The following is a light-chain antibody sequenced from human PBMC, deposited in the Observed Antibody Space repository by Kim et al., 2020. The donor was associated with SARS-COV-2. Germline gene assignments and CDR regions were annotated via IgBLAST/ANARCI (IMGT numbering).Light chain of an antibody. CDR3: QSYGSNTEV. CDR2: EDN. J-gene: IGLJ2*01. Sequence: GETVTVSCNPTSGGFGYSHVQWYQQRPGSAPTNVIYEDNLRPSGVPDRFSGSIDSSSASASLTISGLETEDEADYYCQSYGSNTEVFGEGTKLTVL. CDR1: SGGFGYSH. V-gene: IGLV6-57*03.